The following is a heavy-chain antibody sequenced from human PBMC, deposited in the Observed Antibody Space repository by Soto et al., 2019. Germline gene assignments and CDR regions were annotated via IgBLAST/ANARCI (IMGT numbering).Heavy chain of an antibody. CDR1: GFTFSNYA. D-gene: IGHD3-3*01. CDR2: FSGSGGST. J-gene: IGHJ6*02. Sequence: EVQLLESGGGLVQPGGSLRLSCAAAGFTFSNYARTWVRQSPGKGLEWVSTFSGSGGSTYYADSVRGRITISRDNSKNTLFLQMNSLRVEDTAIYYCARDWTGDTCPCLDVWGQGTTVSVSS. CDR3: ARDWTGDTCPCLDV. V-gene: IGHV3-23*01.